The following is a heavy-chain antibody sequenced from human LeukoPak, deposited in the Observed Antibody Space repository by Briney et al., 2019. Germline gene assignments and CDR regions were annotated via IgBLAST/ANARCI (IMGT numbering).Heavy chain of an antibody. V-gene: IGHV3-74*01. CDR3: ARGRGGSYHY. CDR1: GFTFSNDW. Sequence: SGGSLRLPCAASGFTFSNDWMHWVRQAPGKGLVWVSRINTDGSTTTYADSVKGRFTISRDNAKNTLYLQMNSLRVEDTAVYYCARGRGGSYHYWGQGTLVTVSS. D-gene: IGHD1-26*01. J-gene: IGHJ4*02. CDR2: INTDGSTT.